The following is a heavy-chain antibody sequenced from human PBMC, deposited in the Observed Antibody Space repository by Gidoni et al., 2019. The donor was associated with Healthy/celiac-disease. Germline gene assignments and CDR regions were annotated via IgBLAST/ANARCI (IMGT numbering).Heavy chain of an antibody. CDR2: IYYSGST. Sequence: QLPLQESGPGLVKPSETLSLTCTVSGGSISSSSYYWGWIRQPPGKGLEWIGSIYYSGSTYYNPSLKSRVTISVDTSKNQFSLKLSSVTAADTAVYYCASGSSTRPNWFDPWGQGTLVTVSS. CDR3: ASGSSTRPNWFDP. D-gene: IGHD2-2*01. J-gene: IGHJ5*02. V-gene: IGHV4-39*01. CDR1: GGSISSSSYY.